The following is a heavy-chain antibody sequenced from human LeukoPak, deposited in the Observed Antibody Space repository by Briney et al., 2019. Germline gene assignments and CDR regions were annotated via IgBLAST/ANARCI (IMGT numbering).Heavy chain of an antibody. D-gene: IGHD3-22*01. CDR3: ARAPTYDSSGYPVY. CDR1: GFTVSSNY. J-gene: IGHJ4*02. V-gene: IGHV3-53*01. CDR2: IHSGGST. Sequence: GGSLRLSCAASGFTVSSNYVSWVRQAPGKGLEWVSIIHSGGSTYYADSVRGRFTISRDNSKNTLYLQMNSLRAEDTAMYYCARAPTYDSSGYPVYWGQGTLVTVSS.